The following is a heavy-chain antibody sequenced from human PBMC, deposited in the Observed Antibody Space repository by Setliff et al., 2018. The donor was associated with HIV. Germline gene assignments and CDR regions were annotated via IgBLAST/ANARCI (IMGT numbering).Heavy chain of an antibody. CDR1: GYTFTSYD. J-gene: IGHJ6*02. CDR3: ARTPNDILTGYIPYYYYYGMDV. Sequence: ASVKVSCKASGYTFTSYDINWVRQATGQGLEWMGWMNPNSGNTGYAQKFQGRVTITGNTSISTAYMELSSLRSEDTAVYYCARTPNDILTGYIPYYYYYGMDVWGQGTTVTVSS. CDR2: MNPNSGNT. V-gene: IGHV1-8*03. D-gene: IGHD3-9*01.